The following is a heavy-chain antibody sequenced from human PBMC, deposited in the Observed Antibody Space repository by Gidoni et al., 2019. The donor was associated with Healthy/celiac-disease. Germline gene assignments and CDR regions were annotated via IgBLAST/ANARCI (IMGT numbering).Heavy chain of an antibody. CDR2: IKSKTDGGTT. D-gene: IGHD6-19*01. CDR3: TTDGIAVAGTGVPRREILGY. J-gene: IGHJ4*02. Sequence: EVQLVESGGGLVKPGGSLRLSCAASGFTFSNAWMSWVRQAPGKGLEWVGRIKSKTDGGTTDYAAPVKGRFTISRDDSKNTLYLQMNSLKTEDTAVYYCTTDGIAVAGTGVPRREILGYWGQGTLVTVSS. CDR1: GFTFSNAW. V-gene: IGHV3-15*01.